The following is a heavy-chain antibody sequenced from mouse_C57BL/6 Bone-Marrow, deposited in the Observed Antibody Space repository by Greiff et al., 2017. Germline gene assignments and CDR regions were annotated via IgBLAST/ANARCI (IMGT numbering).Heavy chain of an antibody. CDR3: ARENYGSSDY. D-gene: IGHD1-1*01. CDR2: ISDGGSYT. V-gene: IGHV5-4*01. CDR1: GFTFSSYA. Sequence: EVQLVESGGGLVKPGGSLKLSCAASGFTFSSYAMSWVRQTPEKRLEWVATISDGGSYTYYPDNVKGRFTISRDNAKNNLYLQMSHLKSEDTAMYYCARENYGSSDYWGQGTTLTVSS. J-gene: IGHJ2*01.